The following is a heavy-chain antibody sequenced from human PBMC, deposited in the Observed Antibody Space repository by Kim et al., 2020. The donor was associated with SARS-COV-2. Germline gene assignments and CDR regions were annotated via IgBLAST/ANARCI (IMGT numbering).Heavy chain of an antibody. J-gene: IGHJ6*02. D-gene: IGHD3-9*01. CDR3: ARLPDYDILTGYYYYGMDV. CDR1: GGSISSYY. CDR2: IYYSGST. Sequence: SETLSLTCTVSGGSISSYYWSWIRQPPGKGLEWIGYIYYSGSTNYNPSLKSRVTISVDTSKNQFSLKLRYVTTADTAVYYCARLPDYDILTGYYYYGMDVCGQGTTGTVSS. V-gene: IGHV4-59*13.